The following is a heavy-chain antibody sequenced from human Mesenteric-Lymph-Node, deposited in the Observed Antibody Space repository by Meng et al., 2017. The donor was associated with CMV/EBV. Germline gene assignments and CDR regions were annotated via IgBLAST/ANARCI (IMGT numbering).Heavy chain of an antibody. J-gene: IGHJ5*02. CDR3: ARAESPKYYDILTGWFDP. CDR2: IYYSGST. CDR1: SSGGYY. V-gene: IGHV4-31*02. D-gene: IGHD3-9*01. Sequence: SSGGYYWSWIRQPPGQGLEWIGYIYYSGSTYYNPSLKSRVTISVDTSKNQFSLKLSSVTAADTAVYYCARAESPKYYDILTGWFDPWGQGTLVTVSS.